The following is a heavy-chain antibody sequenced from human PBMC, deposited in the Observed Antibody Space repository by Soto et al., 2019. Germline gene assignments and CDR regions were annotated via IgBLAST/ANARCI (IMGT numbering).Heavy chain of an antibody. CDR3: ARQEGRYCSGGSCYQAEYFQH. CDR1: GGSISSSSYY. V-gene: IGHV4-39*01. J-gene: IGHJ1*01. CDR2: IYYSGST. D-gene: IGHD2-15*01. Sequence: QLQESGPGLVKPSETLSLTCTVSGGSISSSSYYWGWIRQPPGKGLEWIGSIYYSGSTYYNPSLKSRVTISVDTSKNQFSLKLSSVTAADTAVYYCARQEGRYCSGGSCYQAEYFQHWGQGTLVTVSS.